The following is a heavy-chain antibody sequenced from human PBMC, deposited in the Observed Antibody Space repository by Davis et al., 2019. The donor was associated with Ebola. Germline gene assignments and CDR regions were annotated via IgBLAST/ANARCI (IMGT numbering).Heavy chain of an antibody. D-gene: IGHD3-16*01. V-gene: IGHV4-34*01. J-gene: IGHJ4*02. Sequence: SETLSLTCAVFGGSFSDYYWTWFRQPPGKGLEWVGEITHTGSTSYNPSLKSRVSISVDTSKNQFSLKLTSVTAADTAVYYCASFTFGRGGYWGQGTLVTVSS. CDR2: ITHTGST. CDR3: ASFTFGRGGY. CDR1: GGSFSDYY.